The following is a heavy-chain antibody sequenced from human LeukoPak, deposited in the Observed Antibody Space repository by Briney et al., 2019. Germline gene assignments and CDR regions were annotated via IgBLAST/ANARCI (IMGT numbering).Heavy chain of an antibody. D-gene: IGHD3-9*01. J-gene: IGHJ4*02. CDR2: IRSKAYGGTT. CDR1: GFTFGDYA. CDR3: TSQELGYFDWLSWYYFDY. Sequence: QPGRSLRLSCPASGFTFGDYAMSWVRPAPGKGLEWVGFIRSKAYGGTTEYAASVKGRFTISRDDSKSIAYLQMNSLKTEDTAVYYCTSQELGYFDWLSWYYFDYWGQGTLVTVSS. V-gene: IGHV3-49*04.